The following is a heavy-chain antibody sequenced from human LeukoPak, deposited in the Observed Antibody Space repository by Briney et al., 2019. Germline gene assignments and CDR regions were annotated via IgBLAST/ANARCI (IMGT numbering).Heavy chain of an antibody. J-gene: IGHJ4*02. V-gene: IGHV3-74*01. Sequence: GGSLRLSCAASGFNFRSYWMQWVRQVPGKGPVWVARINSDDTDTYADSVKGRFTISRDNANNMLYLQMNSLKADDTAVYYCTRDAGHCHSSGCWKPSDYWGQGALITVSS. CDR3: TRDAGHCHSSGCWKPSDY. CDR1: GFNFRSYW. CDR2: INSDDTDT. D-gene: IGHD3-22*01.